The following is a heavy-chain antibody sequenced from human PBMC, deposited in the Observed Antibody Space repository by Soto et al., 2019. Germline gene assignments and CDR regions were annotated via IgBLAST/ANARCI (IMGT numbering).Heavy chain of an antibody. Sequence: VGSLRLSCAASGFTFSSYAMSWVRQAPGKGLEWVSAISGSGGSTYYADSVKGRFTISRDNSKNTLYPQMNSLRAEDTAVYYCAKTRSGGYYSDYWGQGTLVTVSS. J-gene: IGHJ4*02. CDR2: ISGSGGST. V-gene: IGHV3-23*01. CDR3: AKTRSGGYYSDY. D-gene: IGHD3-3*01. CDR1: GFTFSSYA.